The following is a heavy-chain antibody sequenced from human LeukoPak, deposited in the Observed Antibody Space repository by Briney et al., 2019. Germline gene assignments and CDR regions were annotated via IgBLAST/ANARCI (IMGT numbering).Heavy chain of an antibody. V-gene: IGHV4-31*03. Sequence: PSETLSLTCTVSGGSISSGGYSWSWIRQHPGKGLEWIGYIYYSGSTYYNPSLKSRVTISVDTSKNQFSLKLSSVTAADTAVYYCARVLGSGSYYPNWGQGTLVTVSS. CDR3: ARVLGSGSYYPN. J-gene: IGHJ4*02. CDR2: IYYSGST. CDR1: GGSISSGGYS. D-gene: IGHD3-10*01.